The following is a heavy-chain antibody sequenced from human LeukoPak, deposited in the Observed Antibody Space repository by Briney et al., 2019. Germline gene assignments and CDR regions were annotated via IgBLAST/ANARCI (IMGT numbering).Heavy chain of an antibody. V-gene: IGHV3-48*01. D-gene: IGHD6-13*01. CDR3: AGAADAYYFDY. Sequence: GGSLRLSCAASGFTFSSYSMNWVRQAPGKGLEWVSYISSSSSTIYYADSVKGRFTISRDNAKNSLYLQMNSLRAEDTAVYYCAGAADAYYFDYWGQGTLVTVSS. J-gene: IGHJ4*02. CDR1: GFTFSSYS. CDR2: ISSSSSTI.